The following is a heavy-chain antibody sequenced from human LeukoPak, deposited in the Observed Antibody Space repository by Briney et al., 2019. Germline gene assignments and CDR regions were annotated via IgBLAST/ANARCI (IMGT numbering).Heavy chain of an antibody. CDR3: ARGWDLFLFDY. CDR2: ISSNGGST. D-gene: IGHD1-26*01. CDR1: GFTSRNYA. J-gene: IGHJ4*02. V-gene: IGHV3-64*01. Sequence: GGSLRLSCAASGFTSRNYAMHWVRQAPGKGLEYVSAISSNGGSTYYAHSVKGRFTVSRDNSKNTLYLQMGSLRAEDMAVYHCARGWDLFLFDYWGQGTLVTVSS.